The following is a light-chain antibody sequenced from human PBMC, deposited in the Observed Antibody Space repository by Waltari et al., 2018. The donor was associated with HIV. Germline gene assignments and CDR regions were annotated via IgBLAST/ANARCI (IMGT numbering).Light chain of an antibody. V-gene: IGLV3-1*01. J-gene: IGLJ2*01. CDR3: QAWDSSTVV. Sequence: SYELTQPPSVSVSPGQTASITCSGDKLGDKFASWYQQRPGQSPVLVIFQNHRRPSGIPERFSGSNSGNTATLTISGTQAMDEADYYCQAWDSSTVVFGGGTTLTVL. CDR2: QNH. CDR1: KLGDKF.